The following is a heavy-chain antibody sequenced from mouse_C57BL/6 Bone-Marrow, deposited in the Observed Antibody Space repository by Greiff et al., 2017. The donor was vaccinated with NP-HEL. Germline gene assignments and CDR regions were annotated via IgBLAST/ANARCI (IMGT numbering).Heavy chain of an antibody. D-gene: IGHD1-1*01. CDR1: GYTFTSYG. V-gene: IGHV1-81*01. Sequence: QVQLKQSGAELARPGASVKLSCKASGYTFTSYGISWVKQRTGQGLEWIGEIYPRSGNTYYNEKFKGKATLTADKSSITAYMELRSLTSEDSAVYFCAYGSSYGFAYWGQGTLVTVSA. J-gene: IGHJ3*01. CDR3: AYGSSYGFAY. CDR2: IYPRSGNT.